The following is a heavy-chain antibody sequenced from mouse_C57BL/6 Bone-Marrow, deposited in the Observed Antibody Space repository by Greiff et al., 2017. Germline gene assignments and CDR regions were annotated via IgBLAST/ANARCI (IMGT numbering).Heavy chain of an antibody. CDR1: GYTFTSYN. D-gene: IGHD1-1*01. CDR2: IYPGNGDT. Sequence: LQQSGAELVRPGASVKMSCKASGYTFTSYNMHWVKQTPRQGLEWIGAIYPGNGDTSYNQKFKGKATLTVDKSSSTAYMQLSRLTSEDSAVYFCAREGDYYGSSYGLYWYFDVWGTGTTVTVSS. V-gene: IGHV1-12*01. J-gene: IGHJ1*03. CDR3: AREGDYYGSSYGLYWYFDV.